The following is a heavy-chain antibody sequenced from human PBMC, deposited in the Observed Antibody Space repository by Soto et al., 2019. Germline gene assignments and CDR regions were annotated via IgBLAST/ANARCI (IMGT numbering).Heavy chain of an antibody. CDR1: GFTFSSNS. CDR2: ITSSGGST. CDR3: AKYVGRALDY. Sequence: GGSLRLSCAASGFTFSSNSMSWVRQAPGRGLEWVSAITSSGGSTFYADSVKGRFTISRDNSKSTLYLQLNSLRADDTALYYCAKYVGRALDYWGQGTQVTVSS. V-gene: IGHV3-23*01. J-gene: IGHJ4*02. D-gene: IGHD2-15*01.